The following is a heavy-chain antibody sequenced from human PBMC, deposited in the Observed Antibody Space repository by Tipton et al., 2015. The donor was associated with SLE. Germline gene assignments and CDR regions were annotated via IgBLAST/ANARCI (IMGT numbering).Heavy chain of an antibody. D-gene: IGHD3-3*01. CDR1: GFTVSTNY. Sequence: GSLRLSCAASGFTVSTNYMSWVRQAPGKGLEWVSVIYSGGSTSYADFVRGRFTISRDSLKNTVYLQMNSLRAEGTAMYFCARDSDYDFWRGHLDAFDMWGQGTMATVSS. J-gene: IGHJ3*02. CDR3: ARDSDYDFWRGHLDAFDM. CDR2: IYSGGST. V-gene: IGHV3-53*05.